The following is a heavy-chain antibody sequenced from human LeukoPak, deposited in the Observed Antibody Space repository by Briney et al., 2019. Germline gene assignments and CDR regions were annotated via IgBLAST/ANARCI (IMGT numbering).Heavy chain of an antibody. CDR2: IIPILGIA. J-gene: IGHJ4*02. CDR1: GGTFSSYA. Sequence: GASVKVSCKASGGTFSSYAISWVRQAPGQGLEWMGGIIPILGIANYAQKFQGRVTITADKSTSTAYMELSSLRSEDTAVYYCARVWERGYSGYDADYWGQGTLVTVSS. V-gene: IGHV1-69*10. D-gene: IGHD5-12*01. CDR3: ARVWERGYSGYDADY.